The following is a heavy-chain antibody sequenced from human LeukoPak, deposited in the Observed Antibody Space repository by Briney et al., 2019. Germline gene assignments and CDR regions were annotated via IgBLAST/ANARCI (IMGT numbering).Heavy chain of an antibody. V-gene: IGHV3-11*01. Sequence: GGSLRLSCAASGFTFSDYYMSWIRQAPGKGLEWVSYISSSGSTIYYADSVKGRFIISRDNAKNSLYLQMNSLRAEDTAVYYCARVDTAMVIAFDIWGQGTMVTVSS. CDR3: ARVDTAMVIAFDI. CDR2: ISSSGSTI. J-gene: IGHJ3*02. CDR1: GFTFSDYY. D-gene: IGHD5-18*01.